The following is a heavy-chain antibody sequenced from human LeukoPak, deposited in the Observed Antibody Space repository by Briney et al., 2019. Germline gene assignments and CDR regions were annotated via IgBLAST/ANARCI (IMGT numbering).Heavy chain of an antibody. D-gene: IGHD2-2*01. V-gene: IGHV3-7*01. CDR2: IKQDGSEK. CDR1: GFTVSSNY. CDR3: ARDAPLTSC. Sequence: GGSLRLSCAASGFTVSSNYMSWVRQAPGKGLEWVANIKQDGSEKYYVDSVKGRFTISRDNAKNSLYLQMNSLRAEDTAVYYCARDAPLTSCWGQGTLVTVSS. J-gene: IGHJ4*02.